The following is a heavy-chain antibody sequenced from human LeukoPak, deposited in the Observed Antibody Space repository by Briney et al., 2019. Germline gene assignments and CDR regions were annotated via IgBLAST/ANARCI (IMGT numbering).Heavy chain of an antibody. V-gene: IGHV3-53*01. J-gene: IGHJ5*02. D-gene: IGHD4-17*01. CDR2: IYSDNT. CDR1: GFTVSSNS. CDR3: ASDDYGDLPRWFDP. Sequence: GGSLRLSCTVSGFTVSSNSMSWVRQAPGKGLEWVSFIYSDNTHYSDSVKGRFTISRDNSKNTLYLQMNSLRAEDTAVYYCASDDYGDLPRWFDPWGQGTLVTVSS.